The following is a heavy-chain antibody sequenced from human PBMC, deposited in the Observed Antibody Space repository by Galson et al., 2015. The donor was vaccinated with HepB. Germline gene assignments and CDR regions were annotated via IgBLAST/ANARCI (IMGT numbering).Heavy chain of an antibody. V-gene: IGHV3-11*01. CDR2: ISTGGSAI. CDR1: GFTFSDHY. Sequence: SLRLSCAASGFTFSDHYMGWIRQPPGKGLEWVSHISTGGSAISYADSVKGRFTISRDNAQNSVYLQIDSLRVEDTAVYYCARRGSSKHFDYWGQGTLITVSS. CDR3: ARRGSSKHFDY. J-gene: IGHJ4*02. D-gene: IGHD2-15*01.